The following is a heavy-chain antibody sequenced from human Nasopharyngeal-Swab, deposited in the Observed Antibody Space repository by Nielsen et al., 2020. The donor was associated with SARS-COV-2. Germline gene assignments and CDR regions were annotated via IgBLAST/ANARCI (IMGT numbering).Heavy chain of an antibody. CDR2: IIPILGIA. J-gene: IGHJ4*02. CDR1: VCTFSSYA. CDR3: ATARGHYYDSSGYYRY. V-gene: IGHV1-69*04. D-gene: IGHD3-22*01. Sequence: SSVTVSCQASVCTFSSYAISWVRQAPGQGLEWMGRIIPILGIANYAQKFQGRVTITADKSTSTAYMELSSLRSEDTAVYYCATARGHYYDSSGYYRYWGQGTLVTVSS.